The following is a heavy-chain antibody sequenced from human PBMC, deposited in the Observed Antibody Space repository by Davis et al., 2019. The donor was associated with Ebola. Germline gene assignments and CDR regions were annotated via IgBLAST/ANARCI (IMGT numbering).Heavy chain of an antibody. CDR2: MYTGSGGT. CDR1: GGSISNDY. D-gene: IGHD3-22*01. CDR3: ARDKSGYFSDY. Sequence: PSATLSLTCSVSGGSISNDYWSWIRQPAGKGLEWIGRMYTGSGGTTYNPSLKSRLTMSVDTSKNQFSLKLYSVTAADTAVYYCARDKSGYFSDYWGQGTLVTVFS. J-gene: IGHJ4*02. V-gene: IGHV4-4*07.